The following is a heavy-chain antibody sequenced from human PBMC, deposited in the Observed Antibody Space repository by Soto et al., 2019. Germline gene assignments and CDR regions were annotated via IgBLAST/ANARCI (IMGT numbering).Heavy chain of an antibody. CDR1: GGSISSGGYY. V-gene: IGHV4-31*03. CDR2: IYYSGST. CDR3: ARGINNWNSEGPLFKDRQYAFDI. J-gene: IGHJ3*02. D-gene: IGHD1-20*01. Sequence: SETLSLTCTVSGGSISSGGYYWSWIRQHPGKGLEWIGYIYYSGSTYYNPSLKSRVTISVDTSKNQFSLKLSSVTAAETAVYYCARGINNWNSEGPLFKDRQYAFDIWGQGTMVTVSS.